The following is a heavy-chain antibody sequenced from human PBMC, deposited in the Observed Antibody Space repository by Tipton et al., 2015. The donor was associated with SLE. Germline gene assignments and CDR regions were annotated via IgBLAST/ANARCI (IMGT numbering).Heavy chain of an antibody. CDR1: GGSISSASYY. V-gene: IGHV4-61*01. D-gene: IGHD1-14*01. J-gene: IGHJ4*02. CDR3: ARGNPSLFDY. CDR2: IYYSGST. Sequence: TLSLTCTVSGGSISSASYYWSWIRQPPGKGLEWIGYIYYSGSTNYNPSLKSRVTISVDTSKNQFSLKLSSVTAADTAVYYCARGNPSLFDYWGQGTLVTVSS.